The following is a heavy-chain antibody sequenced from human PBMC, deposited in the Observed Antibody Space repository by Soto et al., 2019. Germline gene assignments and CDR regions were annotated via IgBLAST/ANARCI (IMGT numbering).Heavy chain of an antibody. V-gene: IGHV3-74*01. CDR1: GFTFSSSW. CDR2: VSGDGSST. CDR3: AHGKGWPPGWADY. J-gene: IGHJ4*02. Sequence: GGSLRLSCAASGFTFSSSWMHWVRQAPGKGLVWVSRVSGDGSSTNYADSVKGRFTISRDNSKNTLYLQMNSLRAEDTAVYYCAHGKGWPPGWADYWGQGTLVTVSS. D-gene: IGHD1-26*01.